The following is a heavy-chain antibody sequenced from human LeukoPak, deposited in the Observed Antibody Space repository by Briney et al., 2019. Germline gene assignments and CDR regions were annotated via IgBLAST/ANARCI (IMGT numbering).Heavy chain of an antibody. CDR1: GYSISSDYY. CDR2: IYTSGST. D-gene: IGHD1-26*01. Sequence: SETLSLTCTVSGYSISSDYYWSWIRQPAGKGLEWIGRIYTSGSTNYNPSLKSRVTISVDTSKNQFSLKLSSVTAADTAVYYCARVDGSYHFDYWGQGTLVTVSS. V-gene: IGHV4-4*07. J-gene: IGHJ4*02. CDR3: ARVDGSYHFDY.